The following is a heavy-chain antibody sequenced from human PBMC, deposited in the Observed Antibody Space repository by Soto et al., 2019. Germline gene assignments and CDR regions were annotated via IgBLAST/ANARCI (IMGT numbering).Heavy chain of an antibody. V-gene: IGHV1-8*01. Sequence: ASVKVSCKASGYTFTSYDINWVRQATGQGLEWMGWMNPNSGNTGYAQKFQGRVTMTRNTSISTAYMELSSLRSEDTAVYYCARGTYYDYIWGSYIFDDWGQGTLVTVSS. J-gene: IGHJ4*02. CDR1: GYTFTSYD. CDR3: ARGTYYDYIWGSYIFDD. D-gene: IGHD3-16*01. CDR2: MNPNSGNT.